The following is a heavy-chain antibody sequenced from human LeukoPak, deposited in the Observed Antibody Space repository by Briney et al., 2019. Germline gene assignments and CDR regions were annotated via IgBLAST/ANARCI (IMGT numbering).Heavy chain of an antibody. CDR1: GFTFSNYV. J-gene: IGHJ4*02. CDR2: ISYDGKNE. V-gene: IGHV3-30*18. CDR3: AKQMAVDYFDY. Sequence: GGSLRLSCAASGFTFSNYVMSWVRQAPGKGLEWVAVISYDGKNEYYTDSVKGRFTISRDNAKNTLYLQMNSLRAEDTAVYYCAKQMAVDYFDYWGQGTLVTVSS. D-gene: IGHD5-24*01.